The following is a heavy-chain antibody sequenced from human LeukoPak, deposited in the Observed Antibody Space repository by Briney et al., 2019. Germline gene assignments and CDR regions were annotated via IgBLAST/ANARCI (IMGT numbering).Heavy chain of an antibody. J-gene: IGHJ4*02. CDR2: ISAYNGNT. V-gene: IGHV1-18*01. D-gene: IGHD2-2*01. Sequence: ASVKVSCKASGYTFTSYGISWVRQAPGQGLEWMGWISAYNGNTNYAQKLQGRVTMTTDTSTSTAYMELRSLRSDVTAVYYCARGGGIVVVPADHFDYWGQGTLVTVSS. CDR1: GYTFTSYG. CDR3: ARGGGIVVVPADHFDY.